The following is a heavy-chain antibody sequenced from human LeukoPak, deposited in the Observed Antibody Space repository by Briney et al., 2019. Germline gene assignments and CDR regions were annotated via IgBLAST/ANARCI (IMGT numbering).Heavy chain of an antibody. V-gene: IGHV4-34*01. CDR3: ARGVGTYYDFWSSYSRNWFDP. CDR1: GGSFSGYY. D-gene: IGHD3-3*01. J-gene: IGHJ5*02. Sequence: PSETLSLTCAVYGGSFSGYYWSWIRQPPGKGLEWIGEINHSGSTNYNPSLKSRVTISVDTSKNQFSLKLSSVTAADTAVYYCARGVGTYYDFWSSYSRNWFDPWGQGTLVTVSS. CDR2: INHSGST.